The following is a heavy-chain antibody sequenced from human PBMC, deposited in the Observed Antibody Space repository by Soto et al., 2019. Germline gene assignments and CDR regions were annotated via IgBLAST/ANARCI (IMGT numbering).Heavy chain of an antibody. CDR3: ARDPPDFNSGFDS. J-gene: IGHJ4*02. V-gene: IGHV6-1*01. CDR2: AYYRSRRQY. Sequence: HSQTLSLTCAICGDSVSNNGATWNWIRQSPSRGLEWLGRAYYRSRRQYDYAPSVRSRITINPDTSKNQFSLHLSSVTPEDTAVYYCARDPPDFNSGFDSWGQGSLVTVSS. D-gene: IGHD1-26*01. CDR1: GDSVSNNGAT.